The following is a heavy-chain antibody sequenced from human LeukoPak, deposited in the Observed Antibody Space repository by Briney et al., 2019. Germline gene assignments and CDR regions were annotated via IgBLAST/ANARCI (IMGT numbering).Heavy chain of an antibody. V-gene: IGHV3-48*03. J-gene: IGHJ6*02. D-gene: IGHD2-21*02. CDR2: LSRSGNTI. Sequence: QPGGSLRLSCAASGFTFSSYEMNWVRQAPGKGLQWVSYLSRSGNTIYYADSVKGRFTISRDNAGNSLFLQMNSLSAEDTAVYYCARRLPTYGMDVWGQGTTVTVSS. CDR1: GFTFSSYE. CDR3: ARRLPTYGMDV.